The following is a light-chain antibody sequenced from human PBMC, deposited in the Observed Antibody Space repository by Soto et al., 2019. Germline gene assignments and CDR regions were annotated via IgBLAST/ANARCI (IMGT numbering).Light chain of an antibody. Sequence: QSVLTQPASVSGSPGQSITISCTGTSSDVGSYNLVSWYQQHPGNAPKLMIYEVSKRPSGVSNRFSGSQSGNTASLTISGLQAEDEADYYCCSFAGSSTYVFGSGTKLTVL. CDR3: CSFAGSSTYV. CDR2: EVS. V-gene: IGLV2-23*02. J-gene: IGLJ1*01. CDR1: SSDVGSYNL.